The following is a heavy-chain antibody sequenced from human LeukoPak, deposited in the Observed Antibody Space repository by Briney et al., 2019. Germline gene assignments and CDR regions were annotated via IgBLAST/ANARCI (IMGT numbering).Heavy chain of an antibody. CDR2: INAGNGNT. V-gene: IGHV1-3*01. CDR1: GYTFTSYA. Sequence: ASVKVSCKASGYTFTSYAMHWVRQAPGQRLEWMGWINAGNGNTKYSQEFQGRVTMTRDTSISTAYMELSRLRSDDTAVYYCARFSTIFGFDYWGQGTLVTVSS. D-gene: IGHD3-3*01. CDR3: ARFSTIFGFDY. J-gene: IGHJ4*02.